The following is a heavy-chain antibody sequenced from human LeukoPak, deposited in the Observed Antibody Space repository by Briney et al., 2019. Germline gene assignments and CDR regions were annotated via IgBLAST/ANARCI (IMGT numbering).Heavy chain of an antibody. J-gene: IGHJ3*02. CDR3: GKLWFGELLDAFDI. CDR1: GFTFSSFG. D-gene: IGHD3-10*01. V-gene: IGHV3-30*02. CDR2: IRYDGSDK. Sequence: PGGSLRLSCAASGFTFSSFGMHWVRQAPGKGLEWVTFIRYDGSDKYFADSVKGRFTISRDNSKNTLYLQMNSLRAEGTAVYYCGKLWFGELLDAFDIWGQGTMVTVSS.